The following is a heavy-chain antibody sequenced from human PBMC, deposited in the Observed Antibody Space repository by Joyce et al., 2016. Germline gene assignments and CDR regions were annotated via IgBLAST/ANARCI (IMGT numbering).Heavy chain of an antibody. CDR1: NGSITRDIYS. D-gene: IGHD4-23*01. V-gene: IGHV4-30-2*01. J-gene: IGHJ5*02. Sequence: QLQLQESGSGLVKPSQTLSVTCAVSNGSITRDIYSWSWIRQPPGKGLEWIGYIYYRGRDYYNPTLRSRVTMPVDRSKSDFSLKQTSVTAADTAVYYCARGPYGGAYWLDPWGQGILVTVSS. CDR3: ARGPYGGAYWLDP. CDR2: IYYRGRD.